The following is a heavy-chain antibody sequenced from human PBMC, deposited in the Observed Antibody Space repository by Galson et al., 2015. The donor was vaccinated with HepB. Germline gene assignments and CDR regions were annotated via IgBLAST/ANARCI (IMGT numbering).Heavy chain of an antibody. CDR3: AKERVGATTRLYYFDY. Sequence: SLRLSCAASGFTFSSYAMSWVRQAPGKGLEWVSAISGSGGSTYYADSVKGRFTISRANSKNTLYLQMNSLRAEDTAVYYCAKERVGATTRLYYFDYWGQGTLVTVSS. CDR2: ISGSGGST. D-gene: IGHD1-26*01. J-gene: IGHJ4*02. CDR1: GFTFSSYA. V-gene: IGHV3-23*01.